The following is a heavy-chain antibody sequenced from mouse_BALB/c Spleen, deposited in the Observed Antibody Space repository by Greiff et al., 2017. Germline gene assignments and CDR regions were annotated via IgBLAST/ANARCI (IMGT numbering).Heavy chain of an antibody. J-gene: IGHJ2*01. CDR3: AREGDPTVVAPGDY. V-gene: IGHV1-14*01. D-gene: IGHD1-1*01. CDR2: INPYNDGT. Sequence: VQLQQSGPELVKPGASVKMSCKASGYTFTSYVMHWVKQKPGQGLEWIGYINPYNDGTKYNEKFKGKATLTSDKSYSTAYMELSSLTSEDSAVYYCAREGDPTVVAPGDYWGQGTTLTVSS. CDR1: GYTFTSYV.